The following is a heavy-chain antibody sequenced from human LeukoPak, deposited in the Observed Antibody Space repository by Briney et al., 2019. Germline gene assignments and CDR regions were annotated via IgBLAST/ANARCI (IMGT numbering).Heavy chain of an antibody. CDR3: ARLRWERGALDY. Sequence: GASVKVSCKAAGYTFTSYFMDWVRQAPGQGVEGMGEINPNNGETKFAQKFEGRVTMTRDTSITTAYMELSSLKSDDTAVYYCARLRWERGALDYWGQGTPLTVSS. D-gene: IGHD1-26*01. CDR1: GYTFTSYF. J-gene: IGHJ4*02. CDR2: INPNNGET. V-gene: IGHV1-2*02.